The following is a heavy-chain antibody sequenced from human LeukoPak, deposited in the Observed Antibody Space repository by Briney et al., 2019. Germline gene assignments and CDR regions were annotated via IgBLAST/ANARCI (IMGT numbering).Heavy chain of an antibody. CDR2: ISYDGSNK. J-gene: IGHJ4*02. CDR1: GFTFSSYG. CDR3: ARGGELALWYYFDY. D-gene: IGHD3-10*01. Sequence: PGGSLRLSCAASGFTFSSYGMHWVRQAPGKGLEWVAVISYDGSNKYYVDSVKGRFTISRDNAKNSLYLQMNSLRAEDTAVYYCARGGELALWYYFDYWGQGTLVTVSS. V-gene: IGHV3-30*03.